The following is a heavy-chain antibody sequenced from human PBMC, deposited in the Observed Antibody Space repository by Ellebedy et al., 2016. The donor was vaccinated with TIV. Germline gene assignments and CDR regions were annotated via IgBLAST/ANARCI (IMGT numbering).Heavy chain of an antibody. V-gene: IGHV4-31*03. Sequence: SETLSLXXTVSGVFISSGGSYWSWIRQYPGKGLEWIGHIYYNGRTYYNPSLRSRITISVDTSKNQFSLKLTSVTAADAAVYYCARVLYDSSGNSLNYFDYWGRGTLVTVSS. CDR1: GVFISSGGSY. D-gene: IGHD3-22*01. CDR3: ARVLYDSSGNSLNYFDY. CDR2: IYYNGRT. J-gene: IGHJ4*02.